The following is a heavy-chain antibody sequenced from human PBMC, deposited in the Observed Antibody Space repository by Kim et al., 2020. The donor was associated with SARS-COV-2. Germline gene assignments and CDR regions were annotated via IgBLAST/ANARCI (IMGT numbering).Heavy chain of an antibody. Sequence: GGSLRLSCAASGFTFSSYSMNWVRQAPGKGLEWVSSISSSSSYIYYADSVKGRFTISRDNAKNSLYMQMNSLRAEDTAVYYCAREGYDSRGYYPTVDAFDIWGQGTMVTVSS. J-gene: IGHJ3*02. CDR1: GFTFSSYS. CDR3: AREGYDSRGYYPTVDAFDI. D-gene: IGHD3-22*01. V-gene: IGHV3-21*01. CDR2: ISSSSSYI.